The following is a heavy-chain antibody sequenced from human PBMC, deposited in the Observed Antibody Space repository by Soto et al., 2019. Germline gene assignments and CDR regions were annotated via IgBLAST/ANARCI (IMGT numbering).Heavy chain of an antibody. CDR3: ARAPPGVGGYYYYYGMDV. Sequence: GGSLRLSCAASGFTFSSYSMNWVRQAPGKGLEWVSSISSSSSYIYYADSVKGRFTISRDNAKNSLYLQMNSLRAEDTAVYYCARAPPGVGGYYYYYGMDVWSQGTTVTVSS. V-gene: IGHV3-21*01. CDR1: GFTFSSYS. D-gene: IGHD3-16*01. J-gene: IGHJ6*02. CDR2: ISSSSSYI.